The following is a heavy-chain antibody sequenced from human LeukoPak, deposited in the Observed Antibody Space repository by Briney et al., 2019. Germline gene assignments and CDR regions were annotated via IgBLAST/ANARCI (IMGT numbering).Heavy chain of an antibody. CDR2: ISAYNGLT. CDR1: GYTFTTSG. J-gene: IGHJ4*02. Sequence: GASVKVSCKASGYTFTTSGISWVRQAPGQGLEWMGWISAYNGLTEFAQKFQGRVTLTSDTSTTTASMELRSLTSDDTAVYYCARICCPVSATWYPDDYWGQGTLVTVSS. D-gene: IGHD6-13*01. CDR3: ARICCPVSATWYPDDY. V-gene: IGHV1-18*01.